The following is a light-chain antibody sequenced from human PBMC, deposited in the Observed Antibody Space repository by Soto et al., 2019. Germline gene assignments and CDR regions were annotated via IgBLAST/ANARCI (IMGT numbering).Light chain of an antibody. V-gene: IGKV2-30*02. CDR2: MVS. CDR1: RSLVHTNGNTY. CDR3: MQAIHWPWT. Sequence: DVVMTQSPLSLPVIFGQPASISCRSSRSLVHTNGNTYLNWFQRRPGQSPRRLIYMVSNRDSGVPDRFSGSGSGTDFTLKISRVEADDVGVYFCMQAIHWPWTFGQGTKV. J-gene: IGKJ1*01.